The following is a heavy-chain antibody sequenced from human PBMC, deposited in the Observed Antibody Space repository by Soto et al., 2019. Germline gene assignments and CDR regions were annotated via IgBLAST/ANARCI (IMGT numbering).Heavy chain of an antibody. Sequence: GGSLRLSCAASGFTFSSYAMSWVRQAPGKGLEWVSAISGSGGSTYYADSVKGRFTISRDNSKNTLYLQMNSLRAEDTAVYYCAKGGPQYCSGGSCSYFDYWGQGTLVTVSS. CDR2: ISGSGGST. CDR3: AKGGPQYCSGGSCSYFDY. D-gene: IGHD2-15*01. V-gene: IGHV3-23*01. J-gene: IGHJ4*02. CDR1: GFTFSSYA.